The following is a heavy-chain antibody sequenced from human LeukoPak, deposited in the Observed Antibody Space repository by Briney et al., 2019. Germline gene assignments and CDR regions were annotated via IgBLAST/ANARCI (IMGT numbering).Heavy chain of an antibody. J-gene: IGHJ4*02. V-gene: IGHV3-73*01. Sequence: PGGSLRLSCAASGFTFSGSAMHWVRQASGKGLEWVGRIRSKTNNYATTYAASVKGRFTISRDDSKNTAFLQMNSLKTEDTAVYYCSRLSTASGPAHYWGQGTLVTVSS. D-gene: IGHD2-15*01. CDR1: GFTFSGSA. CDR2: IRSKTNNYAT. CDR3: SRLSTASGPAHY.